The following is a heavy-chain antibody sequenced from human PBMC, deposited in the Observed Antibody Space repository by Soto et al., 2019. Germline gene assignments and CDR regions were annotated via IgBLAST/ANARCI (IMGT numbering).Heavy chain of an antibody. CDR3: ARVVPSADAWSGH. CDR1: GYTFSNYG. J-gene: IGHJ5*02. Sequence: ASVKVSCKTSGYTFSNYGITCVRQAPGQPLEWLGWISLYSDGTNYAQKFQGRVSMTTDTSTTTAYMELRSLRSDDTAVYYCARVVPSADAWSGHWGKGTLVTVSS. CDR2: ISLYSDGT. V-gene: IGHV1-18*01. D-gene: IGHD2-2*01.